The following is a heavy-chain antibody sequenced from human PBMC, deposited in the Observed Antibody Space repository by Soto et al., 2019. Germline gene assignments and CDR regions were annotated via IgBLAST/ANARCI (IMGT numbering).Heavy chain of an antibody. V-gene: IGHV4-31*03. J-gene: IGHJ4*02. CDR1: GGSISSGSYY. CDR3: ARVPPPTTVVTHHYFDY. Sequence: QVQLQESGPGLVKPSQTLSLTCTVSGGSISSGSYYWSWIRQPPGKGLEWIGYIYYTGSTYYNPSLKSRVSISVDTSKNQFSLNVSSVTAADTAVYYCARVPPPTTVVTHHYFDYWGQGTLVTVSS. D-gene: IGHD4-17*01. CDR2: IYYTGST.